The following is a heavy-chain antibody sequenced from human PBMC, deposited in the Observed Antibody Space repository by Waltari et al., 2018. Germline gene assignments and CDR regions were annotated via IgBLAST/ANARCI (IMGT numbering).Heavy chain of an antibody. J-gene: IGHJ3*02. CDR1: DFTFNPYW. Sequence: EVQLVESGGDLVQPGGSLRLSCAASDFTFNPYWMNWVLQAPGKGLWWVANRQPKGIEKYDVESVKGRFSISRDNAKKSLYLQMDSLRAEDTGFYYCTRGGFCSGGRCDSAAFDIWGQGTMVTVSS. CDR3: TRGGFCSGGRCDSAAFDI. D-gene: IGHD2-15*01. V-gene: IGHV3-7*01. CDR2: RQPKGIEK.